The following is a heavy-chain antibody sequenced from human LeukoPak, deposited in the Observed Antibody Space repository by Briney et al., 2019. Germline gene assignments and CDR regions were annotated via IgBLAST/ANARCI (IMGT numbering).Heavy chain of an antibody. Sequence: GGSLRLSCAASGFTFSSFAMSWVRQVPGKGLEWVSGIRGNGATTHHADSVKGRFTIPRDNSKNTLYLQMNSLRAEDTAVYYCAKWKYGSDFGYFDYWGQGTLVTVSS. V-gene: IGHV3-23*01. CDR3: AKWKYGSDFGYFDY. D-gene: IGHD3-10*01. CDR2: IRGNGATT. J-gene: IGHJ4*02. CDR1: GFTFSSFA.